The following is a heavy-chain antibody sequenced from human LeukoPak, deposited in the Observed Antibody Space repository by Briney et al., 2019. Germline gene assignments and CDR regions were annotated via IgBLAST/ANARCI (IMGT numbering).Heavy chain of an antibody. Sequence: PGGSLRLSCAASGFTFSSYAMHWVRQAPGKGLEGVAVISYDGSNKYYADSVKGRFTISRDNSKNTLYLQMNSLRAEDTAVYYCAGGQLVYYYYYYYMDVWGKGPTVTVSS. CDR1: GFTFSSYA. V-gene: IGHV3-30-3*01. D-gene: IGHD6-6*01. J-gene: IGHJ6*03. CDR2: ISYDGSNK. CDR3: AGGQLVYYYYYYYMDV.